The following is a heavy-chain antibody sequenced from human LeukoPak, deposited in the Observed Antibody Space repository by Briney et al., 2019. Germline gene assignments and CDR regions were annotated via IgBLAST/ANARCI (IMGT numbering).Heavy chain of an antibody. J-gene: IGHJ4*02. D-gene: IGHD6-13*01. CDR1: EFSVGSNY. CDR3: APARLSSSWN. Sequence: GGSLRLSCAASEFSVGSNYMTWVRQAPGKGLEWVAFIRYDGSNKYYADSVKGRFTISRDNSKNTLYLQMNSLRAEDTAVYYCAPARLSSSWNWGQGTLVTVSS. V-gene: IGHV3-30*02. CDR2: IRYDGSNK.